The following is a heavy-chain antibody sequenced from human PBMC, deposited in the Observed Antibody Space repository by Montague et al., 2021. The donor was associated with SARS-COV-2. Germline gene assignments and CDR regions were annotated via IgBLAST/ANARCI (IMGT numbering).Heavy chain of an antibody. J-gene: IGHJ4*01. Sequence: SETLSLTCTVSGGSISNSHWGWVWLPQGKGLERKTYFLLTGDRNPNSSPRSRITTSVDTAKNQYSLRLRSVTAADSARYFCARVPAVTKVSAATIDFWGHGTLVTVSS. CDR1: GGSISNSH. CDR3: ARVPAVTKVSAATIDF. CDR2: FLLTGDR. V-gene: IGHV4-59*01. D-gene: IGHD4-11*01.